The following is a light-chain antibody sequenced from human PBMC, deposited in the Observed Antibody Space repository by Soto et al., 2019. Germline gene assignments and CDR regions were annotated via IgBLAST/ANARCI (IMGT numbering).Light chain of an antibody. CDR1: SSNIGSNT. CDR2: SNN. J-gene: IGLJ1*01. V-gene: IGLV1-44*01. CDR3: AAWDDSLNGYV. Sequence: QSVLTQPPSASGTPGQRVTTSCSGSSSNIGSNTVNWYQQLPGTAPKLLIYSNNQRPSGVPGRFSGSKSGTSASLAISGLQSEDEADYYCAAWDDSLNGYVFGTGTKLTVL.